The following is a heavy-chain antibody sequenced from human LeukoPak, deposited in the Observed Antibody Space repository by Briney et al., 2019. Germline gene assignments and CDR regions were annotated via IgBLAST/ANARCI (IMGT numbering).Heavy chain of an antibody. Sequence: KASETLSLTCAVYGGSFSGYYWSWIRQPPGKGLEWIGYIYYSGSTYYNPSLKSRVTISEDTPKNQFYLKLTPATAADTAVYYCARNWGAAGWDNYNGMDVWGQGTTVIVSS. J-gene: IGHJ6*02. CDR1: GGSFSGYY. V-gene: IGHV4-34*01. CDR3: ARNWGAAGWDNYNGMDV. D-gene: IGHD7-27*01. CDR2: IYYSGST.